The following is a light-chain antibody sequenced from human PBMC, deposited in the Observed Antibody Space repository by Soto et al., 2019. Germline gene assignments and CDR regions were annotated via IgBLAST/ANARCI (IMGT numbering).Light chain of an antibody. J-gene: IGLJ2*01. CDR2: GNS. CDR1: SSNIGAGYD. Sequence: QSVLTQPPSVSGAPGQRVTISCTGSSSNIGAGYDVHWYQQLPGTAPKLLIYGNSDRPSGVPDRFSGSKSGTSASLAITGLQAEDEADYYCQVWDSSSEHVVFGGGTKLTVL. CDR3: QVWDSSSEHVV. V-gene: IGLV1-40*01.